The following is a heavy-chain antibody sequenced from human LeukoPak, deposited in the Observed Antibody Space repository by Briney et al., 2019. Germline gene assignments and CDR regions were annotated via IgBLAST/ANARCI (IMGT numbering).Heavy chain of an antibody. D-gene: IGHD2-2*01. CDR1: GFTFDDYG. Sequence: PGGSLRLSCAASGFTFDDYGMSWVRQAPGKGLEWVSGINWNGGSTGYADSVKGRFTISRDNAKNSLYLQMNSLRAEDTALYHCARSMRYSSSTSCRTSLAFDIWGQGTMVTVSS. CDR3: ARSMRYSSSTSCRTSLAFDI. V-gene: IGHV3-20*01. CDR2: INWNGGST. J-gene: IGHJ3*02.